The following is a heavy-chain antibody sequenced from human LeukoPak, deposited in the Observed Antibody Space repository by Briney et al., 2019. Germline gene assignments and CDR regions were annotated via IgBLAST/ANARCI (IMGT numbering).Heavy chain of an antibody. CDR1: GFTFSSYG. CDR3: ARGGNYDILTGYYYYYYGMDV. CDR2: IWYDGSNK. V-gene: IGHV3-33*01. Sequence: GGSLRLSCAASGFTFSSYGMHWVRQAPGKGLEWVAVIWYDGSNKYYADSVKGRFTISRDSSKNTLYLQMNSLRAEDTAVYYCARGGNYDILTGYYYYYYGMDVWGQGTTVTVSS. J-gene: IGHJ6*02. D-gene: IGHD3-9*01.